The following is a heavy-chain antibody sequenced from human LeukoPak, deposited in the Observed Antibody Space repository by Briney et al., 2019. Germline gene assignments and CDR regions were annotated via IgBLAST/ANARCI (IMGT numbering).Heavy chain of an antibody. D-gene: IGHD6-13*01. CDR1: GGSISSSSYY. CDR3: ARQPRSSSCYAEPYNWFDP. J-gene: IGHJ5*02. V-gene: IGHV4-39*01. CDR2: IYYSGST. Sequence: SETLSLTCTVSGGSISSSSYYWGWIRQPPGKGLEWIGSIYYSGSTYYNPSLTSRVTISVDTSKNQFSLKLSSVTAADTAVYYCARQPRSSSCYAEPYNWFDPWGEATLATVSS.